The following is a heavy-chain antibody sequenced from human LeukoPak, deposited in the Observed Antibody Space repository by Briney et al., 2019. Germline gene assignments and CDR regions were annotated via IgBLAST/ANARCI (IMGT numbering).Heavy chain of an antibody. V-gene: IGHV3-21*01. CDR1: GFTFSSYS. Sequence: PGGSLRLPCAASGFTFSSYSMNWVRQAPGKGLEWVSSISSSSSYIYYADSVKGRFTISRDNAKNSLSLQMNSLRAEDTAVYYCARDPYNGYYGDDYYYYMDVWGKGTTVTISS. CDR2: ISSSSSYI. CDR3: ARDPYNGYYGDDYYYYMDV. D-gene: IGHD4-17*01. J-gene: IGHJ6*03.